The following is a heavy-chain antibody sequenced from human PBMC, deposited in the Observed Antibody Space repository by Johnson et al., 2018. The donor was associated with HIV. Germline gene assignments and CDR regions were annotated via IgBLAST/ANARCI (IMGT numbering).Heavy chain of an antibody. V-gene: IGHV3-66*01. J-gene: IGHJ3*02. CDR1: GFTVSSNY. CDR2: IYTGGST. D-gene: IGHD3-22*01. Sequence: VQLVESGGGLVQPGGSLRLSCAASGFTVSSNYMSWVRQAPGKGLEWVSLIYTGGSTYYADSVKGRFAISRDNSKNTLYLQMNSLRAEDTAVYYCARGQRASMIVVVDIWGQGTKVTVSS. CDR3: ARGQRASMIVVVDI.